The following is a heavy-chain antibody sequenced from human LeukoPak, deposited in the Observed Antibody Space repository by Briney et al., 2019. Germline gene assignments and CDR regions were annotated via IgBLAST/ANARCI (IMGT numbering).Heavy chain of an antibody. V-gene: IGHV5-51*01. CDR2: IYPADSDT. CDR3: ARQSRDGSKTRGYYFDY. D-gene: IGHD3-10*01. J-gene: IGHJ4*02. Sequence: GESLKISCQASGYIFTNYWIGWVRQMPGKGLESMGIIYPADSDTTYSPSFQGQVTISADKSINTVYLQWSSLEASDTAMYYCARQSRDGSKTRGYYFDYWGQGTLVTVFS. CDR1: GYIFTNYW.